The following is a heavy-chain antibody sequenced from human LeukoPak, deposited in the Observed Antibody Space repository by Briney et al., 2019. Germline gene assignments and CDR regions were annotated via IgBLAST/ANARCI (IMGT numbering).Heavy chain of an antibody. V-gene: IGHV1-46*01. CDR3: ARDLIAVAGTLSS. Sequence: ASVKVSCKASGYTFTSYYMHWVRQAPGQGLEWMGIINPSGGSTSYAQKFQGRVTMSRDTSTSTVYMELSSLRSEDTAVYYCARDLIAVAGTLSSWGQGTLVTVSS. CDR1: GYTFTSYY. D-gene: IGHD6-19*01. CDR2: INPSGGST. J-gene: IGHJ5*02.